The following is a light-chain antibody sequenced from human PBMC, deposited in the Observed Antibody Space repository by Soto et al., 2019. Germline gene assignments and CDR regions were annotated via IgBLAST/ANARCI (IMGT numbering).Light chain of an antibody. CDR3: QQFYTWPVT. CDR1: QDVYSN. J-gene: IGKJ4*01. CDR2: GAS. V-gene: IGKV3-15*01. Sequence: IVMTQSPATLPVSPGERVTLSCRASQDVYSNLAWYQHKPGQAPRLLISGASTGATGIPARFSGSGSGTEFTLTINGLQSEDFAVYSCQQFYTWPVTFGGGTKVEIK.